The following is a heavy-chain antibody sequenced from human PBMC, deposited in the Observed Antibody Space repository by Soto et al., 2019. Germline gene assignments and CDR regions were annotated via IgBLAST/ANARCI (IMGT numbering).Heavy chain of an antibody. CDR3: ATDRGSDSYYYYGMDV. V-gene: IGHV1-24*01. Sequence: ASVKVSCKVSGYTLTELSMHWVRQAPGKGLEWMGGFDPEDGETIYAQKFQGRVTMTEDTSTDTAYMELSSLRSEDTAVYYCATDRGSDSYYYYGMDVWGQGTTVTVSS. CDR2: FDPEDGET. CDR1: GYTLTELS. D-gene: IGHD1-26*01. J-gene: IGHJ6*02.